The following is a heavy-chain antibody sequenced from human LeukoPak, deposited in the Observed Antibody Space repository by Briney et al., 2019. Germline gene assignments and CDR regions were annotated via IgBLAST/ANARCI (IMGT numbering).Heavy chain of an antibody. Sequence: GGSLRLSCAASGFTFSSYWMSWVRQAPGKGLEWVANIKQDGSEKYYVDSVKGRFTISRDNAKNSLYLQMNSLRAEDTAVYYCARDPTYYYDSSYFDYWGQGTLVTVSS. CDR2: IKQDGSEK. D-gene: IGHD3-22*01. CDR3: ARDPTYYYDSSYFDY. CDR1: GFTFSSYW. V-gene: IGHV3-7*01. J-gene: IGHJ4*02.